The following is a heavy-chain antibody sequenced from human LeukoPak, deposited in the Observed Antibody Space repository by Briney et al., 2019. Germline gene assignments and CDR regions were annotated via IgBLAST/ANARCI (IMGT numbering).Heavy chain of an antibody. Sequence: ASVKVSCKASGYTFTSYGISWVRQAPGQGPEWMGVISPSGGSTTYAQKFQGRVTLTRDMSTSTDYLELSSLRSEDTAVYYCVRTSDSSGYYWAWFDPWGQGTLVTVSS. CDR3: VRTSDSSGYYWAWFDP. J-gene: IGHJ5*02. CDR1: GYTFTSYG. D-gene: IGHD3-22*01. CDR2: ISPSGGST. V-gene: IGHV1-46*01.